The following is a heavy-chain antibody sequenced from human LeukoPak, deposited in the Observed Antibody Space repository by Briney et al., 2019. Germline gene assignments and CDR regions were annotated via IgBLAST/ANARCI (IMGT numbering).Heavy chain of an antibody. CDR1: GFTFSRYS. D-gene: IGHD5-18*01. Sequence: GGSLRLSCAASGFTFSRYSMNWVRQAPGKGLEWVSSISSSGSYIYYADSVKGRFTISRDNAKNSLYLQMNSLRAEDTAIYYCARDGTLNVDTAVLHDYWGQETLVTVSS. CDR2: ISSSGSYI. CDR3: ARDGTLNVDTAVLHDY. J-gene: IGHJ4*02. V-gene: IGHV3-21*01.